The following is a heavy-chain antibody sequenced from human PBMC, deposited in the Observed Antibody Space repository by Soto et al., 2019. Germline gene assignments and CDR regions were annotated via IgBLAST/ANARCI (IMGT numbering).Heavy chain of an antibody. CDR3: AKSLAKIGSHDDWFYS. V-gene: IGHV3-21*01. CDR1: GFTFSSYS. Sequence: GGSLRLSCAASGFTFSSYSMNWVRQAPGKGLEWMSSINSNNANIYDADSVKGRLTISRDNAKNSLYLQMNNLRAEDTAVYYCAKSLAKIGSHDDWFYSWGQGTLVTVS. CDR2: INSNNANI. D-gene: IGHD6-6*01. J-gene: IGHJ5*01.